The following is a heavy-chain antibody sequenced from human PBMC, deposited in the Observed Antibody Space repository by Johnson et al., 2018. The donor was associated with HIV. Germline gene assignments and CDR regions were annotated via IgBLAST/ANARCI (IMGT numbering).Heavy chain of an antibody. Sequence: EVQLVESGGGLVKPGGSLRLSCAASGFTFSSYAMSWVRQAPGKGLEWVSAISGSGGSTYYADSVKGRFTISRDNSKNTLYLQMNSLRAEDTAVYYCARDVIKVIAARDDAFDIWGQGTMVTVSS. CDR2: ISGSGGST. CDR1: GFTFSSYA. D-gene: IGHD6-6*01. J-gene: IGHJ3*02. V-gene: IGHV3-23*04. CDR3: ARDVIKVIAARDDAFDI.